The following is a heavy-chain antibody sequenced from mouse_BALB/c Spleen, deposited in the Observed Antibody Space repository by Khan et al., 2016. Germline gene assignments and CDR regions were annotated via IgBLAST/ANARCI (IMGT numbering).Heavy chain of an antibody. CDR3: AREGVRRGFAY. CDR2: ISDGGSYT. CDR1: GFTFSDYY. V-gene: IGHV5-4*02. J-gene: IGHJ3*01. D-gene: IGHD2-14*01. Sequence: EVELVESGGGLVKPGGSLKLSCAASGFTFSDYYMYWVRQTPEKRLEWVATISDGGSYTYYPDSVKGRFTISRENAKNNLYLQMSSLKSEDTAMYYCAREGVRRGFAYWGQGTLVTVSA.